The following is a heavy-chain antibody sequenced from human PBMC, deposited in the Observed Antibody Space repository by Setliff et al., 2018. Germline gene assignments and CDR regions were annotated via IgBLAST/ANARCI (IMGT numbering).Heavy chain of an antibody. CDR3: ARARYGDYSDSTGYLDY. Sequence: SETLSLTCTVSGGSISNYYWTWIRQPPGKGLDWIGCIYTSGSTNYNPSLKSRVTISVDTSKNQFSLKLSSVSAADTAVYYCARARYGDYSDSTGYLDYWGQGTLVTVSS. J-gene: IGHJ4*02. CDR1: GGSISNYY. V-gene: IGHV4-4*08. CDR2: IYTSGST. D-gene: IGHD3-22*01.